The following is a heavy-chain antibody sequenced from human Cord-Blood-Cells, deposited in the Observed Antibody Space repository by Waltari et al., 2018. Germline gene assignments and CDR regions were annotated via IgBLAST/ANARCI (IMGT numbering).Heavy chain of an antibody. D-gene: IGHD5-12*01. CDR2: INHSGST. CDR3: ARETRYSGYDSRGFDY. J-gene: IGHJ4*02. V-gene: IGHV4-34*01. CDR1: GGSFSGYY. Sequence: QVQLQQWGAGLLKPSETLSLTCAVYGGSFSGYYWSWIRQPPGTGLEWIGEINHSGSTNYNPYLKSRVTISVDTSKDQFSLKLSSVTAADTAVYYCARETRYSGYDSRGFDYWGQGTLVTVSS.